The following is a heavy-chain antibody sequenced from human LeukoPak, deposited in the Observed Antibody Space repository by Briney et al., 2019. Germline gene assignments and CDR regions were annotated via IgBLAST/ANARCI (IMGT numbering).Heavy chain of an antibody. D-gene: IGHD5-12*01. J-gene: IGHJ3*02. V-gene: IGHV4-34*01. CDR1: GGPFNDYY. CDR2: LNHSGTT. Sequence: SETLSFTSAVYGGPFNDYYWNWLRPRPGQGLEGIGELNHSGTTKYHPSYKSRVTISLDTSQNHFSLKLTSVTAADTAVYYCARSGRDVGFAFDIWGLGTLVTISS. CDR3: ARSGRDVGFAFDI.